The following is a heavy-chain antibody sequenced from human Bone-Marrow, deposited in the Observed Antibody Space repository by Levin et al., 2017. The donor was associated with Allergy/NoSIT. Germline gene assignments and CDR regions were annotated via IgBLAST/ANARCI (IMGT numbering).Heavy chain of an antibody. D-gene: IGHD3-3*01. J-gene: IGHJ4*02. CDR3: ARGLFED. Sequence: GESLKISCVVSGLNFGIYGMNWVRQAPGKGLEWVSHISSGGSPTYYADPVRGRFIISRDNAKKSLYLQMNNLRADDTAVYYCARGLFEDWGQGTLVNVSS. V-gene: IGHV3-48*04. CDR2: ISSGGSPT. CDR1: GLNFGIYG.